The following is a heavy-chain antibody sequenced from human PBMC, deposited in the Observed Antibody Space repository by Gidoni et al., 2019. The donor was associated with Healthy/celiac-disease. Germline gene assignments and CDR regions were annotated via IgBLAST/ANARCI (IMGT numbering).Heavy chain of an antibody. CDR1: GGSISSGGYS. CDR3: ARLWSGYYGVFDY. Sequence: QLQLQESGSGLVKPSQTLSLTCAVSGGSISSGGYSWSWIRQPPGKGLEWIGYIYHSGSTYYTPSLKSRVTISVDRSKNQFSLKLSSVTAADTAVYYCARLWSGYYGVFDYWGQGTLVTVSS. D-gene: IGHD3-3*01. J-gene: IGHJ4*02. CDR2: IYHSGST. V-gene: IGHV4-30-2*01.